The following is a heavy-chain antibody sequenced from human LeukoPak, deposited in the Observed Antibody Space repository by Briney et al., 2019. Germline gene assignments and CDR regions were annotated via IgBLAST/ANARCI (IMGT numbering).Heavy chain of an antibody. CDR1: GFMFSDSW. D-gene: IGHD2-21*01. CDR3: ITPLPYSAQ. V-gene: IGHV3-15*07. CDR2: IKPKTDGETT. J-gene: IGHJ4*02. Sequence: GGSLRLSCAASGFMFSDSWMHWVRQAPGKGLEWVGRIKPKTDGETTEYAAPVKDRFSISRDDSKSMMYLQMNSLKTEDTAVYYCITPLPYSAQGGQGTLVTVSS.